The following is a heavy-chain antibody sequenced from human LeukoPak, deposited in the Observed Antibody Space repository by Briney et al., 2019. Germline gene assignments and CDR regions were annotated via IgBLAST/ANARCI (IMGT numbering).Heavy chain of an antibody. Sequence: ASVKVSCKTSGYTFTGYYIHWVRQAPGQGLEWMGWIDPNSGGSNSAQKFQGRVTMTRDTSISTAYMELSRLRSDDTAVYYCARSPDILTGEKFDYWGQGTLVTVSS. J-gene: IGHJ4*02. D-gene: IGHD3-9*01. CDR3: ARSPDILTGEKFDY. CDR1: GYTFTGYY. V-gene: IGHV1-2*02. CDR2: IDPNSGGS.